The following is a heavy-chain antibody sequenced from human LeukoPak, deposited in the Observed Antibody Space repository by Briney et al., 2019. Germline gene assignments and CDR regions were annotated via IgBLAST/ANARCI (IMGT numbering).Heavy chain of an antibody. CDR2: IYSGGYT. CDR1: GFTFSSYS. D-gene: IGHD4-23*01. CDR3: ARRAGGYSHPYDY. J-gene: IGHJ4*02. Sequence: GGSLRLSCAASGFTFSSYSMNWVRQAPGKGLEWVSIIYSGGYTDYADSVKGRFTISRDNSKNTLYLQMNNLRAEDTAVYYCARRAGGYSHPYDYWGQGTLVTVSS. V-gene: IGHV3-53*01.